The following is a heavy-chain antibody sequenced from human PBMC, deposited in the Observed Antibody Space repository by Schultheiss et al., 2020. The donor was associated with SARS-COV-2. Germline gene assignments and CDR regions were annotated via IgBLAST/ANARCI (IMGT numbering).Heavy chain of an antibody. CDR3: AKAGGNSWVYYWYFDL. Sequence: GGSLRLSCAASGFTFSSYAMSWVRQAPGKGLEWVSAISGSGGSTYYADSVKGRFTISRDNSKNTLYLQMNSLRAEDTAVYYCAKAGGNSWVYYWYFDLWGRGTLVTVSS. J-gene: IGHJ2*01. D-gene: IGHD4-23*01. V-gene: IGHV3-23*01. CDR2: ISGSGGST. CDR1: GFTFSSYA.